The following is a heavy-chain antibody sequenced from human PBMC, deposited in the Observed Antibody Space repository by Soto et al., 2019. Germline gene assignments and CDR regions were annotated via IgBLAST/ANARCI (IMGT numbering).Heavy chain of an antibody. Sequence: ASVKVSCKASGYTFTSYDINWVRQATGQGLEWMGWMNPNSGNTGYAQKFQGRVTMTRNTSISTAYMGLSSLRSEDTAVYYCARGTRAKYYDILTGYSTKIYYYYMDVWGKGTTVTVSS. CDR1: GYTFTSYD. CDR2: MNPNSGNT. CDR3: ARGTRAKYYDILTGYSTKIYYYYMDV. J-gene: IGHJ6*03. D-gene: IGHD3-9*01. V-gene: IGHV1-8*01.